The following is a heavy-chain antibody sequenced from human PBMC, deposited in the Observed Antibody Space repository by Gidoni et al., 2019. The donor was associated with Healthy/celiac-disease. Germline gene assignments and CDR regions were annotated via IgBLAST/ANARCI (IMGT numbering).Heavy chain of an antibody. CDR2: ISYDGSNK. J-gene: IGHJ4*02. V-gene: IGHV3-30-3*01. Sequence: QVQLVESGGGVVQPGRSLRLSCAASGFTFSSYAMHWVRQAPGKGLEWVAVISYDGSNKYYADSVKGRFTISRDNSKNTLYLQMNSLRAEDTAVYYCARDRAPEYSSSLDYWGQGTLVTVSS. CDR3: ARDRAPEYSSSLDY. CDR1: GFTFSSYA. D-gene: IGHD6-13*01.